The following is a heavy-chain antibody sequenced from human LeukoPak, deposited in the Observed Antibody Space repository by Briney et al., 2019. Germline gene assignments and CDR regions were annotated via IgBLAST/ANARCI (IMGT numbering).Heavy chain of an antibody. Sequence: GGSLRLSCAGSAFTLSNYAINWVRQAPGKGPEWLSYISSSGSTILYADSVKGRFTISRDNAKNSLYLQMNSLRAEDTAVYYCAVIGCYRGVCAFDVWGQGARVTVSS. CDR2: ISSSGSTI. J-gene: IGHJ3*01. D-gene: IGHD2-2*01. V-gene: IGHV3-48*01. CDR1: AFTLSNYA. CDR3: AVIGCYRGVCAFDV.